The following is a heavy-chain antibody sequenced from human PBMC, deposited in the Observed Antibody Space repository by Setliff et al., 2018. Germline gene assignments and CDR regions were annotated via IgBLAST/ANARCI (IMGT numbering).Heavy chain of an antibody. D-gene: IGHD2-2*02. V-gene: IGHV1-2*02. Sequence: ASVKVSCKTSGYTFTGYHLHWVRQAPGQGLEWMGWIDPKSGATRYAQKFQDRVTMTRDPSITTAYMELSSLRSDDSAVYYCARGYCNTTTCSTSPQYYYLDVWDKGTTVTSP. CDR2: IDPKSGAT. CDR3: ARGYCNTTTCSTSPQYYYLDV. J-gene: IGHJ6*03. CDR1: GYTFTGYH.